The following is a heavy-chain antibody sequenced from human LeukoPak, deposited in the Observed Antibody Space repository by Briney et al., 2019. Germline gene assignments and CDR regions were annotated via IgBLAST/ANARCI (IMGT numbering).Heavy chain of an antibody. Sequence: PSETLSLTCTVSGGSISSSSYYWGWIRQPPGKGLEWIGSIYYSGSTYYNPSLKSRVTISVDTSKNQFSLKLSSVTAADTAVYYCARSNYVWGSYRPRQSDAFDIWGQGTMVTVSS. CDR2: IYYSGST. J-gene: IGHJ3*02. CDR1: GGSISSSSYY. V-gene: IGHV4-39*01. CDR3: ARSNYVWGSYRPRQSDAFDI. D-gene: IGHD3-16*02.